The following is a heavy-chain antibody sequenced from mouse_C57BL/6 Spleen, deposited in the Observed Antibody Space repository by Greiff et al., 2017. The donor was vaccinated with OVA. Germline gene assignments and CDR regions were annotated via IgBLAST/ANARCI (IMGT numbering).Heavy chain of an antibody. J-gene: IGHJ2*01. CDR3: VYYYGCSYY. V-gene: IGHV1-81*01. CDR1: GYTFTSYG. Sequence: QVKLQQSGAELARPGASVKLSCKASGYTFTSYGISWVKQRTGQGLEWIGEIYPRSGNTYYNEKFKGKATLTAAKSASTAYMELRSLSSEDSAVYYCVYYYGCSYYWGQGTTLTVSS. CDR2: IYPRSGNT. D-gene: IGHD1-1*01.